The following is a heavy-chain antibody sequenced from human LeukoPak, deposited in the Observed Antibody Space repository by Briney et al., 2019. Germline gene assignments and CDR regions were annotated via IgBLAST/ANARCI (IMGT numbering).Heavy chain of an antibody. Sequence: ASVKVSCKASTYTFTNYGISWVRQAPGQGLEWMGWITAYNGNTNSAQKLQGRVAMTTDTSTSTAYVELRSLRSDDTAVYYCARESGGRTGGKTFDYWGQGTLVTVSS. CDR3: ARESGGRTGGKTFDY. CDR1: TYTFTNYG. CDR2: ITAYNGNT. V-gene: IGHV1-18*01. D-gene: IGHD1-26*01. J-gene: IGHJ4*02.